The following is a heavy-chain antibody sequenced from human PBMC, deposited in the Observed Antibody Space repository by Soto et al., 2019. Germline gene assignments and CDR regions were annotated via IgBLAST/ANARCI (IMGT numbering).Heavy chain of an antibody. D-gene: IGHD6-13*01. CDR1: GRSIRSSSSY. J-gene: IGHJ6*02. V-gene: IGHV4-39*01. Sequence: PSGTLSITCTFTGRSIRSSSSYCGWSRQPPGKGLEWIGSIYYSGSTYYNTSLKNKVTISVDTSKNHFSLKLSFVTVADTAVYYCATQQLAYYYYGMDVWGQGTTVT. CDR2: IYYSGST. CDR3: ATQQLAYYYYGMDV.